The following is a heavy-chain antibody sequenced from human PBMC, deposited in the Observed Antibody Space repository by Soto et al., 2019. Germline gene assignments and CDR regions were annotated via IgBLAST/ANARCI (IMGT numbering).Heavy chain of an antibody. Sequence: GSVRLSCAASGFTCTSYTMNWVRQAPGKGLEWVSSISSSSDYIYYADSMKGRVTISRDNAKNSLFLDMNSLTGEDTAVYYCARARVYATGPLDFWGQGTLVTVSS. D-gene: IGHD6-13*01. CDR2: ISSSSDYI. V-gene: IGHV3-21*06. CDR3: ARARVYATGPLDF. CDR1: GFTCTSYT. J-gene: IGHJ4*02.